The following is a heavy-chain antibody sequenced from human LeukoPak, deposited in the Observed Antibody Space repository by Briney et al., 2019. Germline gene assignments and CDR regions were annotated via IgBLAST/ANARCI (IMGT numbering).Heavy chain of an antibody. J-gene: IGHJ6*03. D-gene: IGHD3-22*01. CDR1: GYTFTGYY. CDR3: ARVVPDYYDSSAYYYYYYMDV. Sequence: ASVKVSCKASGYTFTGYYMHWVRQAPGQGLERMGWINPNSGGTNYAQKFQGRVTMTRDTSISTAYMELSRLRSDDTAVYYCARVVPDYYDSSAYYYYYYMDVWGKGTTVTVSS. V-gene: IGHV1-2*02. CDR2: INPNSGGT.